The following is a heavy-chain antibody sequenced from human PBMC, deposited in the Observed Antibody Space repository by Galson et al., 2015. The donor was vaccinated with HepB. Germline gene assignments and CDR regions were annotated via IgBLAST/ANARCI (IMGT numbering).Heavy chain of an antibody. CDR3: AREPGHGMDV. D-gene: IGHD3-10*01. V-gene: IGHV3-53*01. CDR1: GFSVSNNY. Sequence: SLRLSCAASGFSVSNNYMNWVRQASGKGLEWVSVIYNGGNTYYADSVRGRFTISRDNSKNTLYLQMNSLRAEDTAVYYCAREPGHGMDVWGQGTTVTVSS. CDR2: IYNGGNT. J-gene: IGHJ6*02.